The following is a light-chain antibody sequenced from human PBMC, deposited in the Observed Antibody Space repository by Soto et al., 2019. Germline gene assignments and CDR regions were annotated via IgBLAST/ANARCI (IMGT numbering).Light chain of an antibody. CDR2: DVS. Sequence: QSVLTQPASVSGSPGQSIAISCTGTSTEVGNYNYVSWYQQHPGRAPQLMIYDVSNRPSGVSYRFSGSKSGNTASLTISGLQPEDEADYYCNSYTTSSTYVFGTGTKVTVL. J-gene: IGLJ1*01. CDR3: NSYTTSSTYV. CDR1: STEVGNYNY. V-gene: IGLV2-14*03.